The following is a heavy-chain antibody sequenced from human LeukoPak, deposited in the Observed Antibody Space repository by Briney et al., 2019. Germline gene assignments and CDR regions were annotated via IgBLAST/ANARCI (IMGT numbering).Heavy chain of an antibody. D-gene: IGHD1-26*01. Sequence: ASVKVSCKASGYTFTSYGISWVRQAPGQGLEWMGWISAYNGNTNYAQKLQGRVTMTTDTSTSTAYMELRSLRSDDTAVYYCARDRRPWELRHSVFDYWGQGTMVTVSS. CDR1: GYTFTSYG. CDR2: ISAYNGNT. CDR3: ARDRRPWELRHSVFDY. V-gene: IGHV1-18*01. J-gene: IGHJ4*02.